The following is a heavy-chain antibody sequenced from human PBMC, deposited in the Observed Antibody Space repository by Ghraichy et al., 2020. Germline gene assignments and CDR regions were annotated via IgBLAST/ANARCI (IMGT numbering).Heavy chain of an antibody. V-gene: IGHV4-59*01. CDR2: IYYSGST. D-gene: IGHD2-2*02. J-gene: IGHJ6*02. CDR3: AGDRDCSSTSCYTGYYYYGMDV. Sequence: SETLSLTCTVSGGSISSYYWSWIRQPPGKGLEWIGYIYYSGSTNYNPSLKSRVTISVDTSKNQFSLKLSSVTAADTAVYYCAGDRDCSSTSCYTGYYYYGMDVWGQGTTVTVAS. CDR1: GGSISSYY.